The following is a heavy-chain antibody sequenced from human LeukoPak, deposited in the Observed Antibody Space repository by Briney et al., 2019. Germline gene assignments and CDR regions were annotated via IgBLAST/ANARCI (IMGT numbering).Heavy chain of an antibody. J-gene: IGHJ4*02. D-gene: IGHD2-15*01. CDR1: GFTFDDYT. V-gene: IGHV3-43*01. CDR2: ISWDGGST. Sequence: PGRSLRLSCAASGFTFDDYTMHWVRQAPGKGLEWVSLISWDGGSTYYADSVKGRFTLSRDNSKNSLYLQMNSLRTEDTALYYCAKDVRRYCSGGSCPTIFDYWGQGTLVTVSS. CDR3: AKDVRRYCSGGSCPTIFDY.